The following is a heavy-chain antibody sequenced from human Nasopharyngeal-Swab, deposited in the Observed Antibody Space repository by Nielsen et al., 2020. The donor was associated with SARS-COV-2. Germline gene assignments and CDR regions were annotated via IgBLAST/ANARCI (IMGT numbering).Heavy chain of an antibody. CDR1: GFTFSSYA. CDR3: ARGETRRDGYKNLYYNYYGMDV. V-gene: IGHV3-30*04. D-gene: IGHD5-24*01. J-gene: IGHJ6*02. CDR2: ISYDGSNK. Sequence: GESLKISCAASGFTFSSYAMHWVRQAPGKGLEWVAVISYDGSNKYYADSVKGRFTISRDNYKNTLYLQMNSLRAEDTAVYYCARGETRRDGYKNLYYNYYGMDVWGQGTTVTVSS.